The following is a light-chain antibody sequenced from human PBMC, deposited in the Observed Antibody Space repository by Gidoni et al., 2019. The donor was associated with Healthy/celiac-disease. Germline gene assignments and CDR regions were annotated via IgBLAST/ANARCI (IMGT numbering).Light chain of an antibody. CDR2: WAS. CDR1: QSVWHSSKNKNF. V-gene: IGKV4-1*01. Sequence: DILMTQSPDSLALSLGERATINCKSTQSVWHSSKNKNFLAWYQQKAGQPPKLLIYWASTRESGVPERFSGRGSGTDFSLIISGLQAEDVALYYCQQYYTVPHTFGQGTKVEIK. J-gene: IGKJ1*01. CDR3: QQYYTVPHT.